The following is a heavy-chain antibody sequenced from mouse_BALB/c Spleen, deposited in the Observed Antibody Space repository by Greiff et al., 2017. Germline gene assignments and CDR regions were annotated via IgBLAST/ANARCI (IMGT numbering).Heavy chain of an antibody. CDR3: ARLYYGSSRYAMDY. V-gene: IGHV5-6*02. D-gene: IGHD1-1*01. Sequence: EVMLVESGGDLVKPGGSLKLSCAASGFTFSSYGMSWVRQTPDKRLEWVATISSGGSYTYYPDSVKGRFTISRYNAKNTLYLQMSSLKSEDTAMYYCARLYYGSSRYAMDYWGQGTSVTVSS. CDR1: GFTFSSYG. J-gene: IGHJ4*01. CDR2: ISSGGSYT.